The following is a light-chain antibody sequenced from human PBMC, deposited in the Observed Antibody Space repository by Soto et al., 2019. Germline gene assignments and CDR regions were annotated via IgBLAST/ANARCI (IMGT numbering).Light chain of an antibody. CDR1: HSVGSN. V-gene: IGKV3-15*01. CDR3: QQYNIWRSIT. J-gene: IGKJ5*01. CDR2: GAS. Sequence: EIVMTQSPATLSVSPVEIATLSFMSSHSVGSNLAWYQPTPGQAPRLLIYGASTRATGIPARFSGSGSGTEFTLTISSLQSEDFAVYYCQQYNIWRSITFGPGTRLEIK.